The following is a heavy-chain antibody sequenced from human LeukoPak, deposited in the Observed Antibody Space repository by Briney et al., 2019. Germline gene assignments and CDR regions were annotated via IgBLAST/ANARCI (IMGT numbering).Heavy chain of an antibody. V-gene: IGHV3-33*01. CDR3: ARDYGSGGLLPDY. CDR1: GFTFSSSG. Sequence: GGSLRLSCVASGFTFSSSGMHWVRQAPGKGLEWVAVLWYDESNKYYGDSVKGRFTISRDNSKNTLYLQMNSLRAEDTAVYYCARDYGSGGLLPDYWGQGTLVTVSS. D-gene: IGHD3-10*01. J-gene: IGHJ4*02. CDR2: LWYDESNK.